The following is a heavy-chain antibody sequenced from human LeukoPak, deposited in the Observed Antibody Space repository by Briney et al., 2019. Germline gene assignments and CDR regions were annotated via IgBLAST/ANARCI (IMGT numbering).Heavy chain of an antibody. J-gene: IGHJ3*02. CDR2: ISYDGSNK. D-gene: IGHD3-16*01. Sequence: GGSLRLSCAASGFTFSSYGMHWVRQAPGKGLEWVAVISYDGSNKYYADSVKGRFTISRDNSKNTLYLQMNSLRAEDTAVYYCASIMITFGGVFLRGAFDIWGQGTMVTVSS. CDR3: ASIMITFGGVFLRGAFDI. V-gene: IGHV3-30*03. CDR1: GFTFSSYG.